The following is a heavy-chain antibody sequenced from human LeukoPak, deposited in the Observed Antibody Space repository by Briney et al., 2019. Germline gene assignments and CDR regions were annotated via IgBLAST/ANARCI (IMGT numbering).Heavy chain of an antibody. V-gene: IGHV1-2*02. CDR3: ARDFRSYTASVDY. CDR2: INPNSGGT. CDR1: GYAFTGYY. D-gene: IGHD1-26*01. Sequence: ASVKVSCKASGYAFTGYYMHWVRQAPGQGLEWMGWINPNSGGTNYAQKFQGRVTMTRDTSISTAYMELSRLRSDDTAVYYCARDFRSYTASVDYWGQGTLVTVSS. J-gene: IGHJ4*02.